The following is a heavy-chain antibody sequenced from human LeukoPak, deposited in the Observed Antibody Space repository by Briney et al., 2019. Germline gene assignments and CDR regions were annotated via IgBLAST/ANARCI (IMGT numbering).Heavy chain of an antibody. V-gene: IGHV3-23*01. J-gene: IGHJ4*02. CDR2: ISGSGGDT. D-gene: IGHD1-26*01. CDR1: GFTFSNFL. CDR3: AKKGATTGDFDY. Sequence: GGSLRLSCAASGFTFSNFLMTWVRQAPGKGPEWVSAISGSGGDTYYADSVKGRFTISRDNSKNPLYLQMNSLRAEDTAVYYCAKKGATTGDFDYWGQGTLVTVSS.